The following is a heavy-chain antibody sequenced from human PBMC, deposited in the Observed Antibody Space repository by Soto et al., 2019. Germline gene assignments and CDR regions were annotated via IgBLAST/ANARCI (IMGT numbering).Heavy chain of an antibody. J-gene: IGHJ6*02. CDR1: GFTFSSYS. CDR3: ARGNCSSTSSYMDYYYGMDV. D-gene: IGHD2-2*02. CDR2: ISSSSSYI. Sequence: GWSLRLSCAASGFTFSSYSMNWVRQAPGKGLEWVSSISSSSSYIYYADSVKGRFTISRDNAKNSLYLQMNNLRAEDTAVYYSARGNCSSTSSYMDYYYGMDVWGQGTTVTVSS. V-gene: IGHV3-21*01.